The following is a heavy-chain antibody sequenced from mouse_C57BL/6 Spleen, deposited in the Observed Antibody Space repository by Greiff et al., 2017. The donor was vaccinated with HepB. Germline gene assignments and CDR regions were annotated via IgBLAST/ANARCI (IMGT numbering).Heavy chain of an antibody. CDR2: ISSGGSYT. Sequence: EVMLVESGGDLVKPGGSLKLSCAASGFTFSSYGMSWVRQTPDKRLEWVATISSGGSYTYYPDSVKGRFTISRDNAKNTLYLQMSSLKSEDTAMYYCARQTGRYGYYFDYWGQGTTLTVSS. V-gene: IGHV5-6*02. J-gene: IGHJ2*01. D-gene: IGHD2-2*01. CDR3: ARQTGRYGYYFDY. CDR1: GFTFSSYG.